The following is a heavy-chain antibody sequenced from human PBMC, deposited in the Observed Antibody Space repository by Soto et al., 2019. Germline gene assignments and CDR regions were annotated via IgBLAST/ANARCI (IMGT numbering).Heavy chain of an antibody. CDR1: GFTFGSYA. V-gene: IGHV3-23*01. D-gene: IGHD2-15*01. CDR2: ISGSADST. Sequence: PGGSLRLSCAASGFTFGSYAMSWVRQAPGKGLEWVSVISGSADSTYYAESVKGRFTISRDNSKNTLYLQMNSLRAEDTAVYYCAKDGCSGGNCYANFDSWGQGTLVTVSS. J-gene: IGHJ4*02. CDR3: AKDGCSGGNCYANFDS.